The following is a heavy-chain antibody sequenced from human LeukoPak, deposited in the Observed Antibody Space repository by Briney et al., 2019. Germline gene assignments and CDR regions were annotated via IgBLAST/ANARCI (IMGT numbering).Heavy chain of an antibody. Sequence: ASVKVSCKPSGYTFTRYAISWVRPAPGQGLDWMGWISTYNGHTNYAQKLQGRVTMTTDTSTSTAYMELRSLRSDDTAVYYCAREDNQLDFWSGYSDYWGQGTLVTVSS. J-gene: IGHJ4*02. CDR1: GYTFTRYA. V-gene: IGHV1-18*01. CDR3: AREDNQLDFWSGYSDY. D-gene: IGHD3-3*01. CDR2: ISTYNGHT.